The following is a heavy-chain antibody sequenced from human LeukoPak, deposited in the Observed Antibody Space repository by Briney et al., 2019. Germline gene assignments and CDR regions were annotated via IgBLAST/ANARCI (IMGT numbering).Heavy chain of an antibody. V-gene: IGHV4-39*01. CDR3: ASRPWVFVGYYYMDV. CDR1: GGSISSSSYY. Sequence: SETLSLTCTVSGGSISSSSYYWGWIRQPPGKGLEWIGSIYYSGSTYYNPFLKSRVTISVNTSNNQFSLKLSSVTAADTAVYYWASRPWVFVGYYYMDVWGKGTTVTVSS. CDR2: IYYSGST. D-gene: IGHD6-13*01. J-gene: IGHJ6*03.